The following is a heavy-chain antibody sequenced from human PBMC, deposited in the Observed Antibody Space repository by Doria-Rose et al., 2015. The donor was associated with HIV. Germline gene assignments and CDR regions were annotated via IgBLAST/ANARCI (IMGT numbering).Heavy chain of an antibody. D-gene: IGHD6-25*01. V-gene: IGHV3-30*04. J-gene: IGHJ3*02. Sequence: QVQLVQSGGGVVQPGRSLRLSCAASGFTFSSFAMHWVRQAPGKGLEWVAFISYDGSNKYYPDSVKGRFTISRDNSKNTLYLQMNSLRTEDTAVYYCARDRGYFSSDDTFDIWGQGTMVTVSS. CDR2: ISYDGSNK. CDR3: ARDRGYFSSDDTFDI. CDR1: GFTFSSFA.